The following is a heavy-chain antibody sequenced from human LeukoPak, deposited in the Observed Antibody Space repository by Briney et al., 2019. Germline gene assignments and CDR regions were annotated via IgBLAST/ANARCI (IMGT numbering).Heavy chain of an antibody. CDR1: GYTLTELS. Sequence: GASVKVSCEVSGYTLTELSMHWVRQAPGKGLEWMGGFDPEDGETIYAQKFQGRVTMTEDTSTDTAYMELSSLRSEDTAVYYCAASPYSSGWYRSDYWGQGTLVTVSS. J-gene: IGHJ4*02. CDR2: FDPEDGET. V-gene: IGHV1-24*01. CDR3: AASPYSSGWYRSDY. D-gene: IGHD6-19*01.